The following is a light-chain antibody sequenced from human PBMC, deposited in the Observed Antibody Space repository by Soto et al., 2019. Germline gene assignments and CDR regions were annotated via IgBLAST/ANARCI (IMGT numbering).Light chain of an antibody. CDR2: EVS. V-gene: IGLV2-14*01. CDR3: TSYTSSSTNYV. J-gene: IGLJ1*01. CDR1: SSDIGGYNY. Sequence: QSALTQPASVSGSPGQSITISCTGISSDIGGYNYVSWYQQHPGKAPKLMIYEVSNRPSGVSNRFSGSKSGNTASLTISGLQAEDEADYYCTSYTSSSTNYVFGTGTKLTVL.